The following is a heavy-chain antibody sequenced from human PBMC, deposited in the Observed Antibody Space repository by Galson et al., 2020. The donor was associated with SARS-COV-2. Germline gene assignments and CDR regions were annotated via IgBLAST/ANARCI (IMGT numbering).Heavy chain of an antibody. D-gene: IGHD6-13*01. CDR1: GFTFSSYA. Sequence: GEYLKIYCAASGFTFSSYAKHWVRQAPGKGLEWVAVISYDGSNKYYADSVKGRFTISRDNSKNTLYLQMNSLRAEDTAVYYCARDDISSSSYAPDYWGQGTLVTVSS. J-gene: IGHJ4*02. CDR2: ISYDGSNK. V-gene: IGHV3-30*04. CDR3: ARDDISSSSYAPDY.